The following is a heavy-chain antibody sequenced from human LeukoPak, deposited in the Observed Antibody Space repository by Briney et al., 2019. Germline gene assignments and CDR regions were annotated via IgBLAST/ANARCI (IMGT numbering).Heavy chain of an antibody. Sequence: PGGPLRLSCAASGFTFSSYEMNWVRQAPGKGLEWVSYISSSGSTIYYADSVKGRFTISRDNAKNSLYLQMNSLRAEDTAVYYCARDLGFGELLSDYYYYYGMDVWGKGTTVTVSS. D-gene: IGHD3-10*01. CDR2: ISSSGSTI. V-gene: IGHV3-48*03. CDR3: ARDLGFGELLSDYYYYYGMDV. CDR1: GFTFSSYE. J-gene: IGHJ6*04.